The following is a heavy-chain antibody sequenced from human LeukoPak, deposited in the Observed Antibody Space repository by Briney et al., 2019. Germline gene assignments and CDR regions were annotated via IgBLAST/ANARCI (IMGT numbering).Heavy chain of an antibody. Sequence: PGGSLRLSCAASGFTFSSYSMNWVRQAQGKGLEWVSSISSSSSYIYYADSVKGRFTISRDNAKNSLYLQMNSLRAEDTAVYYCAREGGYGSGSYYLAYYYGMDVWGQGTTVTVSS. CDR3: AREGGYGSGSYYLAYYYGMDV. CDR2: ISSSSSYI. CDR1: GFTFSSYS. J-gene: IGHJ6*02. D-gene: IGHD3-10*01. V-gene: IGHV3-21*01.